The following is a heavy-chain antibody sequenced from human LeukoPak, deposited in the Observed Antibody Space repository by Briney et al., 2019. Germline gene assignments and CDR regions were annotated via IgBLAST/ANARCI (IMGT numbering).Heavy chain of an antibody. CDR2: ISNSGST. V-gene: IGHV4-59*01. J-gene: IGHJ6*04. CDR3: ARVTGSGRYFGVDV. CDR1: GGSISTYY. Sequence: SETLSLTCSVSGGSISTYYWSWIRQTPRKGLEWIGYISNSGSTNYNPSLKSRVTISVDTSKNQFSLKLSSVTAADTAVYYCARVTGSGRYFGVDVWGKGTTVTVSS. D-gene: IGHD3-10*01.